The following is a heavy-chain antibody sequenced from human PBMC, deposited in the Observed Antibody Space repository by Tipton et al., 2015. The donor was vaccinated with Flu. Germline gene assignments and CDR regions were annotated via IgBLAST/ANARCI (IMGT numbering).Heavy chain of an antibody. V-gene: IGHV4-59*08. CDR2: IYYSGST. Sequence: LRLSCTVSGGSISGYFWSWIRQPPGKGLEWIGYIYYSGSTDYNPSPKSRGIMSVDTSKNQFSLNLSSVTAADTAVYYCAGNGKYGGEGRGFDPWGQGILVTVSS. J-gene: IGHJ5*02. D-gene: IGHD2-21*01. CDR1: GGSISGYF. CDR3: AGNGKYGGEGRGFDP.